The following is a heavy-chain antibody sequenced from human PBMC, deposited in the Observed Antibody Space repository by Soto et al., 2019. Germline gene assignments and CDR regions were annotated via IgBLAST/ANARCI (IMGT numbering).Heavy chain of an antibody. D-gene: IGHD3-16*01. CDR1: GYTFTSYG. V-gene: IGHV1-18*04. CDR2: ISAYNGNT. CDR3: ARGGKHSLPGGI. Sequence: QVQLVQSGAEVKKPGASVKVSCKASGYTFTSYGISWVRQAPGQGLEWMGWISAYNGNTNYAQKFQGRVTITADKSTSTAYMELSSLRSEDTAVYYCARGGKHSLPGGIWGQGTMVTVSS. J-gene: IGHJ3*02.